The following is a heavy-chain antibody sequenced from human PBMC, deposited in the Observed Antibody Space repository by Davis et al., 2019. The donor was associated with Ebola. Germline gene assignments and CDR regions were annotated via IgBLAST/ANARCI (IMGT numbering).Heavy chain of an antibody. D-gene: IGHD3-3*01. CDR2: INHSGST. CDR1: GGSFSGYY. V-gene: IGHV4-34*01. J-gene: IGHJ4*02. Sequence: SETLSFTCAVYGGSFSGYYWSWIRQPPGKGLEWIGEINHSGSTNYNPSLKSRVTISVDTSKNQFSLKLSSVTAADTAVYYCARVRAIFGVVRPWGQGTLVTVSS. CDR3: ARVRAIFGVVRP.